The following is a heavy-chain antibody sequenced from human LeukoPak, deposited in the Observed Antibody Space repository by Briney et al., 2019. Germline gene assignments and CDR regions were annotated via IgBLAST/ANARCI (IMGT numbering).Heavy chain of an antibody. CDR1: GSTVSSDG. V-gene: IGHV3-33*01. Sequence: PGGSPSLACAASGSTVSSDGMHWVRQAPGKGLEWVAVIWYDGSNKYYADSVKGRFTISRDNSKNTLYLQMNSLRAEDTAVYYSPRDQSAFYYWARGNLVSVSS. J-gene: IGHJ4*02. CDR2: IWYDGSNK. D-gene: IGHD6-25*01. CDR3: PRDQSAFYY.